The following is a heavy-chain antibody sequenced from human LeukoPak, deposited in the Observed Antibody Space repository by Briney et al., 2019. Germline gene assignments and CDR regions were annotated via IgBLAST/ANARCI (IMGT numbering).Heavy chain of an antibody. CDR1: GGSISSYY. D-gene: IGHD4-23*01. CDR3: ARGSGGVTRRREYYYMDV. V-gene: IGHV4-4*07. CDR2: IYTSGST. J-gene: IGHJ6*03. Sequence: PSETLSLTCTVSGGSISSYYWSWIRQPAGKGLEWIGRIYTSGSTNYNPSLKSRVTMSVDTSKNQFSLKLSSVTAADTAVYYCARGSGGVTRRREYYYMDVWGKGTTVTVSS.